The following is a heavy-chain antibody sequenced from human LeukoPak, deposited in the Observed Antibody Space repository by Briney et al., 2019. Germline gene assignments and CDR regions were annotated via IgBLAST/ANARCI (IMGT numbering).Heavy chain of an antibody. Sequence: PGRSLRLSCAASGFTFSSYGMHWVRQAPGKGLEWVAVISYDGSNKYYADSVKGRFTISRDSSKNTVYLQMNSLRVEDTAVYYCVRSAFHAGSGNYYDYWGQGTLVTVSS. J-gene: IGHJ4*02. V-gene: IGHV3-30*03. D-gene: IGHD3-22*01. CDR1: GFTFSSYG. CDR3: VRSAFHAGSGNYYDY. CDR2: ISYDGSNK.